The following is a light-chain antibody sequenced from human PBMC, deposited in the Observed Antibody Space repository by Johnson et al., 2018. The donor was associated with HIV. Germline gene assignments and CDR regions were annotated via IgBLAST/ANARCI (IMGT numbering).Light chain of an antibody. CDR3: GTWDTSLSAGGV. CDR2: KNN. J-gene: IGLJ1*01. CDR1: SSTIGNNY. Sequence: QSVLTQPPSVSAAPGQKVTISCSGSSSTIGNNYVSWYQVLPGTAPKLLIYKNNERPSGIPDRFSGSKSGTSATLGITGLQTGDEAEYYCGTWDTSLSAGGVVGTGTKVTVL. V-gene: IGLV1-51*02.